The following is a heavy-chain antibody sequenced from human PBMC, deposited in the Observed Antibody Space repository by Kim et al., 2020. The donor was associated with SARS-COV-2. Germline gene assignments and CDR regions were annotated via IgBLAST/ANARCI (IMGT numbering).Heavy chain of an antibody. CDR1: GFTFSSYA. V-gene: IGHV3-23*01. Sequence: GGSLRLSCVASGFTFSSYAFSWVRQAPGKGLEWVSAISGSGGSTYYADSVKGRVTISRDNSKNTLYLQMNSLRAEDTAVYYCAKDLYYVSSGYYLYDYWGEGTLCTLSS. CDR2: ISGSGGST. J-gene: IGHJ4*02. D-gene: IGHD3-22*01. CDR3: AKDLYYVSSGYYLYDY.